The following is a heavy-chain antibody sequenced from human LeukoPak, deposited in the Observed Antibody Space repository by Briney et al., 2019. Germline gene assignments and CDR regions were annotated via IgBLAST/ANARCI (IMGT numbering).Heavy chain of an antibody. J-gene: IGHJ4*02. D-gene: IGHD2-2*01. CDR3: AKANIVEVPVAVDY. CDR1: GFTFSSYW. V-gene: IGHV3-30*18. CDR2: ISYDGSSK. Sequence: PGGSLRLSCAASGFTFSSYWMHWVRQAPGKGLEWVAVISYDGSSKYYADSVKDRFTISRDNSKNTLYLQMNSLRAEDTAVYYCAKANIVEVPVAVDYWGQGTLVTVSS.